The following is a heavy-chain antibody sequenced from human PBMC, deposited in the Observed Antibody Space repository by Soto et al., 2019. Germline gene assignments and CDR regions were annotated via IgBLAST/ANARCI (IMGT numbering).Heavy chain of an antibody. D-gene: IGHD3-22*01. CDR3: ARDRDSSDTGGMDV. Sequence: QVQLQESGPGLVKPSGTLSLTCAVSGGSISSRNWWSWVRQAPGKGLEWIGEIRHDGTTNYNPSLNSRVTISVDKSKNQFSLNLSSVTAADTAVYYCARDRDSSDTGGMDVWGQGTTVTVSS. CDR1: GGSISSRNW. J-gene: IGHJ6*02. V-gene: IGHV4-4*02. CDR2: IRHDGTT.